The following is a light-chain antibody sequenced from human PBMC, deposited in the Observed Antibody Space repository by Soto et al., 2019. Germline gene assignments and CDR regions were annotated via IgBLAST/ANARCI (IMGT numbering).Light chain of an antibody. Sequence: EIVMTQSPATLSVSPGERATLSCRASQSVNSNLAWYQQKPGQAPRLLIYGASTRATGIPARFSGSGSGTEFTLTISSLQSEDFAVYYCLQYNNRPRTF. V-gene: IGKV3-15*01. CDR3: LQYNNRPRT. CDR2: GAS. J-gene: IGKJ1*01. CDR1: QSVNSN.